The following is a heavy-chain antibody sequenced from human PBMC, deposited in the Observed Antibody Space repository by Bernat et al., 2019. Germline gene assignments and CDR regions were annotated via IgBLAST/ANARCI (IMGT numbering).Heavy chain of an antibody. J-gene: IGHJ6*02. D-gene: IGHD5-18*01. Sequence: QVQLVESGGGVVQPGRSLRLSCAASGFTFSRYTIHWVRQAPGKGLEWVAVISYDGTNKYYADSVKGRFTISRDNSKNSLYLHMSSLRGEDTAVYYCARDQRDTDAWYLYYYYGMDVWGQGTPVIVSS. CDR2: ISYDGTNK. V-gene: IGHV3-30-3*01. CDR1: GFTFSRYT. CDR3: ARDQRDTDAWYLYYYYGMDV.